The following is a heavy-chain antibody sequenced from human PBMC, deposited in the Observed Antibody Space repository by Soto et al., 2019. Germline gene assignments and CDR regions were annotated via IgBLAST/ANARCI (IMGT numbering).Heavy chain of an antibody. CDR2: FDPEDGET. J-gene: IGHJ4*02. D-gene: IGHD4-17*01. CDR1: GYTLTELS. Sequence: ASVKVSCKVSGYTLTELSMHWVRQAPGKGLEWMGGFDPEDGETIYAQKFQGRVTMTEDTSTDTAYMELSSLRSEDTAVYYCATVHEGYGDYVFDYWGQGTLVTVYS. V-gene: IGHV1-24*01. CDR3: ATVHEGYGDYVFDY.